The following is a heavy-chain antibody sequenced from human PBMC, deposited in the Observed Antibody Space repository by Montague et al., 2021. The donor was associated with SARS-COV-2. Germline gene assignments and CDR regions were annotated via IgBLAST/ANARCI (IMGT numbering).Heavy chain of an antibody. CDR1: GFTFSSYA. D-gene: IGHD4-17*01. J-gene: IGHJ4*02. CDR3: ANRLDYGDYRHFDY. V-gene: IGHV3-30*04. CDR2: ISYDGSNK. Sequence: SLRLSCAASGFTFSSYAMHWVRQAPGKGLEWAAVISYDGSNKYYADSVKGRFTISRDNSKNTLYLQMNSLRAEDTAVYYCANRLDYGDYRHFDYWGQGTLVTVSS.